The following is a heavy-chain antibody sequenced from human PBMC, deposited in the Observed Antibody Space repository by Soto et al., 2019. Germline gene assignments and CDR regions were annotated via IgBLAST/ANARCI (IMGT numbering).Heavy chain of an antibody. CDR2: INSDGSST. V-gene: IGHV3-74*01. Sequence: GGSLRLSCAASGFTFSSYWMHWVRQAPGKGLVWVSRINSDGSSTSYADSVKGRFTISRDNATNTLYLQMNSLRAEDTAVYYCARDSAYCGGDCYSSSDAFDLWGKGTMVTVSS. J-gene: IGHJ3*01. CDR1: GFTFSSYW. D-gene: IGHD2-21*02. CDR3: ARDSAYCGGDCYSSSDAFDL.